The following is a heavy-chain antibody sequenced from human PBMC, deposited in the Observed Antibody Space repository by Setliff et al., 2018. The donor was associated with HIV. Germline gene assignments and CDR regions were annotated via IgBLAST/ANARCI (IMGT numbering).Heavy chain of an antibody. D-gene: IGHD5-18*01. CDR1: GGSISSSSYY. CDR3: ARVPRQLLKGAAAYFDY. V-gene: IGHV4-61*05. J-gene: IGHJ4*02. CDR2: IYYSGST. Sequence: SETLSLTCTVSGGSISSSSYYWGWIRQPPGKGLEWIGSIYYSGSTNYNPSLKSRVTISVDTSKNQFSLRLSSVTAADTAVYYCARVPRQLLKGAAAYFDYWGQGILVTVSS.